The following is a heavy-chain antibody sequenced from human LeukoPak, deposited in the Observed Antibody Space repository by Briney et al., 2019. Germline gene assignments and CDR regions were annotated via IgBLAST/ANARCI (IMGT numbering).Heavy chain of an antibody. CDR1: GYFISSGYY. V-gene: IGHV4-38-2*02. Sequence: TSETLSLTCTVSGYFISSGYYWGWIRQSPGKGLEWIGTMFHSGNTYYNPSLNSRVTLSVDTSKNQFSLELNSVTAADTAVYYCAKVGYCDAGPCYFDSWGQGTLVTVSS. CDR3: AKVGYCDAGPCYFDS. CDR2: MFHSGNT. J-gene: IGHJ4*02. D-gene: IGHD2-15*01.